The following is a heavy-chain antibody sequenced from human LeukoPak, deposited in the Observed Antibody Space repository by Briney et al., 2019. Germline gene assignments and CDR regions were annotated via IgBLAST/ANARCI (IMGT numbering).Heavy chain of an antibody. CDR1: GGTFSNYA. CDR2: IIPIFGTA. V-gene: IGHV1-69*06. D-gene: IGHD3-22*01. Sequence: VASVKVSCKASGGTFSNYAITWVRQAPGQGLEWMGGIIPIFGTANYAQKFQGRVTITADKSTSTAYMELSSLRSEDTAVYYCARDLLAYDSSGYYPWGQGTLVTVSS. J-gene: IGHJ5*02. CDR3: ARDLLAYDSSGYYP.